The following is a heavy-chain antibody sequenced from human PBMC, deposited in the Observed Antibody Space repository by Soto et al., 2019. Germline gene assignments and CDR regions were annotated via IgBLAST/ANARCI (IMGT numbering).Heavy chain of an antibody. CDR3: ARRWGEGRVDY. V-gene: IGHV4-4*02. Sequence: QVQLQESGPGLVKPSGTLSLTCAVSGGSISSSNWWSWVRQPPGKGLQWIGEIYHSGSTNYIPSLKGRXSXSXHKSRNQFSLKLRSVTAADTAVYYCARRWGEGRVDYWGQGTLVTVPS. J-gene: IGHJ4*02. CDR1: GGSISSSNW. CDR2: IYHSGST. D-gene: IGHD3-10*01.